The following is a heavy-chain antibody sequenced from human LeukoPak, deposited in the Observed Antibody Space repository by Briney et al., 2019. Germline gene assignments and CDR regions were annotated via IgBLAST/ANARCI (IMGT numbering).Heavy chain of an antibody. CDR1: GFTFDDYA. J-gene: IGHJ4*02. CDR3: ARDPSGWYFVDY. D-gene: IGHD6-19*01. Sequence: GGSLRLSCAASGFTFDDYAMPWVRQAPGKGLEWVSGISWNSGKIGYADSVKGRFTISRDNAKNSLYLQMNSLRAEDTAVYYCARDPSGWYFVDYWGQGTLVTVSS. CDR2: ISWNSGKI. V-gene: IGHV3-9*01.